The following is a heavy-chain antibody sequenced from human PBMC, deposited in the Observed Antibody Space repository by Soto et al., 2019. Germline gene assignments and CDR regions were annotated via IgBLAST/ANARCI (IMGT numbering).Heavy chain of an antibody. D-gene: IGHD3-9*01. Sequence: ASVKVSCKASGYTFIDYYMHWVRQAPGQGFEWMGRISPRSGGTNYAQKFQGRVTMTWDTSPNTAYMELSSLISEDTAVYYCARPPGYISDWYYFDLWGQGTLVTVSS. CDR2: ISPRSGGT. J-gene: IGHJ4*02. CDR1: GYTFIDYY. V-gene: IGHV1-2*02. CDR3: ARPPGYISDWYYFDL.